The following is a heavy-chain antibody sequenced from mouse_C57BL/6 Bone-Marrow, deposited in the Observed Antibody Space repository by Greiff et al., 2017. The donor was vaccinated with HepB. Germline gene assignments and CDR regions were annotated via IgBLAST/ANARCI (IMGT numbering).Heavy chain of an antibody. J-gene: IGHJ2*01. CDR1: GFTFSSYG. CDR3: ARRGRYYFDY. CDR2: ISSGGSYT. V-gene: IGHV5-6*02. Sequence: EVMLVESGGDLVKPGGSLKLSCAASGFTFSSYGMSWVRQTPDKRLEWVATISSGGSYTYYPDSVKGRFTISRDNAKNTLYLQMSSLKSEDTAMYYGARRGRYYFDYWGQGTTLTVSS.